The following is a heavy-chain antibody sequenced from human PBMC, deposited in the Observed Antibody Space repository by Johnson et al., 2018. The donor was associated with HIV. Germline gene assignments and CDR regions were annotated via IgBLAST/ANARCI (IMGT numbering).Heavy chain of an antibody. J-gene: IGHJ3*01. CDR1: GFTFSSYA. Sequence: VQLVEPGAGLVQPGGSLRPSCAAPGFTFSSYAIHWVRQAPGKGLESVALISYDGIKNYYADHVMGRFTISRDNSNKTLYLQMQSLRVEDTAVYYCARDQNIVLMVYAAPGAFDFWGQGTMVTVSS. CDR3: ARDQNIVLMVYAAPGAFDF. CDR2: ISYDGIKN. D-gene: IGHD2-8*01. V-gene: IGHV3-30-3*01.